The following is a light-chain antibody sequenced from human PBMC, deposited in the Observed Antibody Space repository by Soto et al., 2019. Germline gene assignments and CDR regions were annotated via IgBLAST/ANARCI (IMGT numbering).Light chain of an antibody. CDR1: RSVSSN. CDR3: QQYNNWRT. V-gene: IGKV3-15*01. Sequence: EIVLTQSPGTLSVSPGERATLSCRASRSVSSNLAWYQQKPGQAPRLLIYDASTRATGIPARFSGSGSGTEFTLTISSLQSEDFAVYYCQQYNNWRTFSQGTKVDIK. J-gene: IGKJ1*01. CDR2: DAS.